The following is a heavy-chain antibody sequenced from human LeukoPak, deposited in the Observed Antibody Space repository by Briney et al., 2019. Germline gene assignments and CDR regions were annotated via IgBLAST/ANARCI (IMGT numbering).Heavy chain of an antibody. CDR1: GGSISSSSYY. CDR2: IYYSGST. J-gene: IGHJ4*02. Sequence: SETLSLTCTFSGGSISSSSYYWGWIRQPPGKGLEWIGSIYYSGSTYYNPSLKSRVTISVGTSKNQFSLKLSSVTAADTAVYYCARQSQGITMVRGVIYYWGQGTLVTVSS. V-gene: IGHV4-39*01. D-gene: IGHD3-10*01. CDR3: ARQSQGITMVRGVIYY.